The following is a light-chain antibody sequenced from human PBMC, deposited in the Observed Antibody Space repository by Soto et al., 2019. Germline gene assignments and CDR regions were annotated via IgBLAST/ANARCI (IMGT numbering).Light chain of an antibody. CDR3: QPSYSTPLS. CDR1: QSISRD. CDR2: GAS. Sequence: DIQMTQSPTSLSASVGDRVTITCRASQSISRDLNWYQQKPGNAPKLLIYGASTLQCGVPSRFSVSGSGTDFTLTINSLQPEDFASYFCQPSYSTPLSFGQGTKLETK. J-gene: IGKJ2*01. V-gene: IGKV1-39*01.